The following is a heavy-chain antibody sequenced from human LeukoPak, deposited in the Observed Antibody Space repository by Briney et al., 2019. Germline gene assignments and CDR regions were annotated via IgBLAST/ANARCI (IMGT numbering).Heavy chain of an antibody. V-gene: IGHV4-61*02. CDR1: GGYISCGPFF. D-gene: IGHD3-3*01. CDR2: VSPSGST. Sequence: PSETLSLTCTVSGGYISCGPFFWSWVRQPAGKGLEWIGRVSPSGSTNYNPSLKSRVTMSVDMSKNHFSLRLSSVTAADTAVYYCARDKGGFDFSGGPRSKNYYYYMDVWGKGTTVTVSS. J-gene: IGHJ6*03. CDR3: ARDKGGFDFSGGPRSKNYYYYMDV.